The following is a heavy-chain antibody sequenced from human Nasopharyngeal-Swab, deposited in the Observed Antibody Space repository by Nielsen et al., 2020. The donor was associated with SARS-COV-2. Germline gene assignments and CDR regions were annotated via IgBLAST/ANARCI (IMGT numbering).Heavy chain of an antibody. V-gene: IGHV3-23*01. CDR3: ATPPPNYDFWSGYYSYYYYYGMDV. J-gene: IGHJ6*02. Sequence: GESLKISCAASGFTFGTYWMTWVRQAPGKGLEWVSAISGSGGSTYYADSVKGRFTISRDNSKNTLYLQMNSLRAEDTAVYYCATPPPNYDFWSGYYSYYYYYGMDVWGQGTTVTVSS. CDR1: GFTFGTYW. D-gene: IGHD3-3*01. CDR2: ISGSGGST.